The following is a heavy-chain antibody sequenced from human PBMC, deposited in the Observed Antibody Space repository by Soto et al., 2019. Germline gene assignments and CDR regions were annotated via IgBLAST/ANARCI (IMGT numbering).Heavy chain of an antibody. Sequence: HLGGSLRLSCAASGFTFSSYAMSWVRQAPGKGLEWVSAISGSGGSTYYADSVKGRFTISRDNSKNTLYLQMNSLRAEDTAVYYCAKGPYDSSGYYLGFDYWGQGTLVTVSS. D-gene: IGHD3-22*01. CDR1: GFTFSSYA. CDR2: ISGSGGST. CDR3: AKGPYDSSGYYLGFDY. V-gene: IGHV3-23*01. J-gene: IGHJ4*02.